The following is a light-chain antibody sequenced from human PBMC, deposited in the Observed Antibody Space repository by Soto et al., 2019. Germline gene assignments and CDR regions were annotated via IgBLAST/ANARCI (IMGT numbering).Light chain of an antibody. J-gene: IGKJ2*01. CDR1: QGISNW. CDR3: QQTNSFPYT. Sequence: DIQMTQSPSSVSASVGDRVSITCRASQGISNWLAWYQQKPGKAPKLLIFSASRLQSGVPSRFSGSGSETDFTLTISSLQPEDFAAYYCQQTNSFPYTFGQGTKLEIK. CDR2: SAS. V-gene: IGKV1-12*01.